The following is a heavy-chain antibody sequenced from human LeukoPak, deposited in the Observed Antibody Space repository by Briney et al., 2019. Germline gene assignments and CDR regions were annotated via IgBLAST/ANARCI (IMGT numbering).Heavy chain of an antibody. CDR2: IYHSGST. CDR3: ASQYYDILTGYYTGKYYFDY. J-gene: IGHJ4*02. D-gene: IGHD3-9*01. V-gene: IGHV4-38-2*01. CDR1: CYSLSRGYY. Sequence: SETLSLTRAVSCYSLSRGYYWGWIRQPPGKGLEGIGRIYHSGSTYYNPSLKSRVGISVDTSKNQFSLKLSSVTAADTAVYYCASQYYDILTGYYTGKYYFDYWGQGTLVTVSS.